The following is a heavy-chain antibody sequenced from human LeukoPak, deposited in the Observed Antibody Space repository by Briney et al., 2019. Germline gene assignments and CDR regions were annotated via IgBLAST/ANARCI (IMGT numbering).Heavy chain of an antibody. Sequence: GGSLRLSCAASGFTFSSYAMSWVRQAPGKGLEWVSGISGSGGSTYYADSVKGRCTISRDNSKNTLYLQMNSLRAEDTAVYYCAKDHGNMYYCDSSGQFDYWGQGTLVTVSS. D-gene: IGHD3-22*01. CDR2: ISGSGGST. CDR3: AKDHGNMYYCDSSGQFDY. CDR1: GFTFSSYA. V-gene: IGHV3-23*01. J-gene: IGHJ4*02.